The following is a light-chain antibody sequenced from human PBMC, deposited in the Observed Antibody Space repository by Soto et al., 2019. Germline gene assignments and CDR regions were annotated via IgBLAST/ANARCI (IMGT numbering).Light chain of an antibody. CDR1: SSDVGCYNY. Sequence: QSALTQPASVSGSPGQSITISCTGTSSDVGCYNYVSWYQQHPGKAPKLMIYDVSNRPSGVSNRFSGSKSGNTASLTISGLQAEDEADYYCSSYTSSSTPPFGGGTKLTVL. J-gene: IGLJ2*01. CDR2: DVS. V-gene: IGLV2-14*01. CDR3: SSYTSSSTPP.